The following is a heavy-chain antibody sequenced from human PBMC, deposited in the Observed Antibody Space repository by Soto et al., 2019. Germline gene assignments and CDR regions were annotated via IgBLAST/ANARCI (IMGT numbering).Heavy chain of an antibody. J-gene: IGHJ3*02. V-gene: IGHV3-74*01. CDR3: ARGYHYYDSSGYDKWDAFDI. Sequence: PGGSLRLSCAASGFTFSSYWMHWVRQAPGKGLVWVSRINSDGSSTSYADSVKGRFTISRDNAKNTLYLQMNSLRAEDTAVCYCARGYHYYDSSGYDKWDAFDIWGQGTMVTVSS. D-gene: IGHD3-22*01. CDR2: INSDGSST. CDR1: GFTFSSYW.